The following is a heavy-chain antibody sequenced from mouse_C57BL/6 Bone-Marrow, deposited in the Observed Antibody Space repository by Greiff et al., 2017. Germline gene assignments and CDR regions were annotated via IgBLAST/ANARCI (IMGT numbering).Heavy chain of an antibody. CDR1: GYTFTSYW. CDR3: ARNLDPLGQVYFDV. D-gene: IGHD2-14*01. CDR2: IYPGSGCT. J-gene: IGHJ1*03. Sequence: QVQLQQPGAELVKPGASVKMSCKASGYTFTSYWITWVKQRPGQGLEWIGDIYPGSGCTNYNEKFKSKATLTVDTSSSTAYMQLSSLTSEDSAVYYCARNLDPLGQVYFDVWGTGTTVTVSS. V-gene: IGHV1-55*01.